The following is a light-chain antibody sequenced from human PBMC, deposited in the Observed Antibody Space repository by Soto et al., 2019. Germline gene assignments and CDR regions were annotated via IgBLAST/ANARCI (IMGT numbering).Light chain of an antibody. Sequence: QSVLTQPPSVSGAPGQRVTISCTGRSSNIGAGYDVHWYQQLPGTAPKLLIYGNINRPSGVPDRFSGSKSVTSASLAITGLQAEDEADYYCQSYASSLSGMVFGGGTEMTVL. V-gene: IGLV1-40*01. J-gene: IGLJ2*01. CDR3: QSYASSLSGMV. CDR2: GNI. CDR1: SSNIGAGYD.